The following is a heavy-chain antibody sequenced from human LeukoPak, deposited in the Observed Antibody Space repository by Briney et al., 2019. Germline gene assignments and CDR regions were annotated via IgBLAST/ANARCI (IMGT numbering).Heavy chain of an antibody. D-gene: IGHD3-10*01. J-gene: IGHJ4*02. V-gene: IGHV4-59*08. CDR1: GGSISSYY. CDR2: IYYSGST. Sequence: SETLSLTCTVSGGSISSYYWSWIRQPPGKGLEWIGYIYYSGSTNYNPSLKSRVTISVDTSKNQFSLKLSSVTAADTAVYYCARSLWFGELLYFDYWGQGTLVTDSS. CDR3: ARSLWFGELLYFDY.